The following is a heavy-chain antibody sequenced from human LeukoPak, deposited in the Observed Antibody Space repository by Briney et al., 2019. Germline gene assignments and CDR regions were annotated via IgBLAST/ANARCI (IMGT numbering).Heavy chain of an antibody. CDR2: IYTSGST. D-gene: IGHD6-6*01. V-gene: IGHV4-4*07. J-gene: IGHJ4*02. CDR3: ARDRTIEYSSSFYDY. CDR1: GGSLSSYY. Sequence: SETLSLTCTVSGGSLSSYYWSWIRQPAGKGLEWIGRIYTSGSTNYNPSLKSRVTMSVDTSKNQFSLKLSSVTAADTAVYYCARDRTIEYSSSFYDYWGQGTLVTVSS.